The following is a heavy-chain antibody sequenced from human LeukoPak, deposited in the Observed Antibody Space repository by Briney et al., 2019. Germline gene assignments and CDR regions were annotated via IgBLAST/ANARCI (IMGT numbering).Heavy chain of an antibody. CDR2: MHYSGST. D-gene: IGHD1-14*01. Sequence: PSETLSLTCSVSGGSMTSTSYYWGWIRQPPGKGLEWIGSMHYSGSTYYNSSLKSRVTISVDTSKNQFSLQLTFVTAADTAVYYCARLEPRCPHPWCWFDPWGQGTLVTVSS. CDR3: ARLEPRCPHPWCWFDP. V-gene: IGHV4-39*01. CDR1: GGSMTSTSYY. J-gene: IGHJ5*02.